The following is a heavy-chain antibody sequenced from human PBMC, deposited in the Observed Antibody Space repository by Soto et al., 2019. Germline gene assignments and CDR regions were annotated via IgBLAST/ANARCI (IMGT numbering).Heavy chain of an antibody. V-gene: IGHV4-4*02. D-gene: IGHD1-1*01. Sequence: SETLSLTCAVSGGSISSSNWWSWVRPPPGKGLEWIGEIYHSGSTNYNPSLKSRVTISVDKSKNQFSLKLSSVTAADTAVYYCARLESTYYYYYYGMDVWGQGTTVTVSS. CDR1: GGSISSSNW. CDR3: ARLESTYYYYYYGMDV. CDR2: IYHSGST. J-gene: IGHJ6*02.